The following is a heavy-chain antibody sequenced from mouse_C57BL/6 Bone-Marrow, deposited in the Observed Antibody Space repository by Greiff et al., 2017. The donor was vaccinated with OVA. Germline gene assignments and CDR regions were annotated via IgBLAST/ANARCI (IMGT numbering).Heavy chain of an antibody. Sequence: QVQLQQSGPELVKPGASVKISCKASGYAFSSSWMNWVKQRPGTGLAWIGRIYPGDGATNYNGKFKGKATLTADNSSSTAYMQLSSLTSEDSAVYVGARNPDSSGFYYAMDYWGQGTSVTVSS. CDR1: GYAFSSSW. J-gene: IGHJ4*01. V-gene: IGHV1-82*01. D-gene: IGHD3-2*02. CDR2: IYPGDGAT. CDR3: ARNPDSSGFYYAMDY.